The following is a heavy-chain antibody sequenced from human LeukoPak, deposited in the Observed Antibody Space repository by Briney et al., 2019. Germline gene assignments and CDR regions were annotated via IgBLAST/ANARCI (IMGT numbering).Heavy chain of an antibody. Sequence: PGGSLRLSCVAPGFIFEDYAMHWVRQAPGKGPEWVSGISWNSGTIGYADSVKGRFTISRGNAKNSLYLQMNSLRAEDTAVYYCARDPNGSGSYYSGKFDYWGQGTLVTVSS. CDR3: ARDPNGSGSYYSGKFDY. V-gene: IGHV3-9*01. D-gene: IGHD3-10*01. J-gene: IGHJ4*02. CDR1: GFIFEDYA. CDR2: ISWNSGTI.